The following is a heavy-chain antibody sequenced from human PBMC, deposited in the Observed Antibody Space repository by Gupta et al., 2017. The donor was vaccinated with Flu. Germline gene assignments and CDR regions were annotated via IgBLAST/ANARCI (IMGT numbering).Heavy chain of an antibody. J-gene: IGHJ4*02. Sequence: QVQLVESGGGVVQPGRSLRLPCAASGFTFSSYGMHWVRQAPGKGLEWVAVIWYDGSNKYYADSVKGRFTISRDNAKNTLYLQMNSLRAEDTAVYYCARDSNMGRTNYYGAGRRVRSGIDYWGQGTLVTVYS. CDR3: ARDSNMGRTNYYGAGRRVRSGIDY. D-gene: IGHD3-10*01. CDR1: GFTFSSYG. V-gene: IGHV3-33*01. CDR2: IWYDGSNK.